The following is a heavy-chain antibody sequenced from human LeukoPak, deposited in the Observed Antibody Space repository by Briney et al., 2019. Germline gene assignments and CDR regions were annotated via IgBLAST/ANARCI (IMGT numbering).Heavy chain of an antibody. CDR3: ARDLNC. CDR1: GFPVMNSY. Sequence: PGGSLSLSCVASGFPVMNSYITWVRQAPGKGLEWVSIINSDVSTYYTDSVKGRITISRDNSKNTVFLQMNSLRAEDTAVYYCARDLNCWGQGTLVTVSS. V-gene: IGHV3-53*01. CDR2: INSDVST. J-gene: IGHJ4*02.